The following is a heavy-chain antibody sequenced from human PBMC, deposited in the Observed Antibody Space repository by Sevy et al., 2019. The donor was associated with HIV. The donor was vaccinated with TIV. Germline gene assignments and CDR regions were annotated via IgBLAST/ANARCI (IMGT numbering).Heavy chain of an antibody. J-gene: IGHJ4*02. Sequence: SETLSLTCTVSGGSMNIYYWSWIRQPPGKGLEWIGCSYYSGSTNYNPSLKSRVTISVDTSKNQFSLKLRSVTAADTAVYYCARVGFNWNDVDYWGQGTLVTVSS. D-gene: IGHD1-20*01. CDR3: ARVGFNWNDVDY. V-gene: IGHV4-59*01. CDR2: SYYSGST. CDR1: GGSMNIYY.